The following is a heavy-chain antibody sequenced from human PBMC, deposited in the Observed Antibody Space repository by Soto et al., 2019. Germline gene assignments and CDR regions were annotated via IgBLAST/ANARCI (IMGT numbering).Heavy chain of an antibody. D-gene: IGHD1-26*01. J-gene: IGHJ4*02. CDR2: ISGSGDST. Sequence: EVQLLESGGGLLQPGGSLRLSCAASGFTFSSYAMRWVRQAPVKGLEWVSAISGSGDSTYYADSVKGRFTISRDNSKNTLYLQMNSLRAEDTAVYYCARRGSGSYGDYWGQGTLVTVSS. V-gene: IGHV3-23*01. CDR3: ARRGSGSYGDY. CDR1: GFTFSSYA.